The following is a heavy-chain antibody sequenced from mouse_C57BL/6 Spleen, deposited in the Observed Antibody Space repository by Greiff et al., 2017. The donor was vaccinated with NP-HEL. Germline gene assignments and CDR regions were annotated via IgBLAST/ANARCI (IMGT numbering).Heavy chain of an antibody. D-gene: IGHD2-3*01. CDR1: YTFTDYYM. J-gene: IGHJ3*01. Sequence: VQLQQSGPELVKPGASVKMSCKASGYTFTDYYMHWVKQKPGKGLEWIGEIYPGSGNTYYNEKFKGKATLTADTSSSTAYMQLSSLTSGDSAVYLCERAGDGEGVFAYGGQGTVVTVSA. CDR2: YPGSGNTY. V-gene: IGHV1-83*01. CDR3: RAGDGEGVFAY.